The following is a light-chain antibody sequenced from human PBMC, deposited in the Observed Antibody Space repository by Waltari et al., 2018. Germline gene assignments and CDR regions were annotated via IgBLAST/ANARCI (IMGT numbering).Light chain of an antibody. Sequence: SSVLTQAPSVSVAPGQTATVTCGGDNIGSRSVHWYQQKPGRAPVLVVYLDSDRPSGIPERFSGSKSGNAATLTISRVEAGDEADYYCHVWDANTVMFG. V-gene: IGLV3-21*02. CDR3: HVWDANTVM. J-gene: IGLJ3*02. CDR1: NIGSRS. CDR2: LDS.